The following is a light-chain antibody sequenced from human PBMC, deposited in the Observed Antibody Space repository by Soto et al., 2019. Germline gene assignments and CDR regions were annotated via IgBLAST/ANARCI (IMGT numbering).Light chain of an antibody. Sequence: EIVMTQSPATLSVSPGERVTLSCRASQSVSSNLAWYQQKPGQAPRLLIYGASTRATGIPARFSGSGSGTEFTLPISSLQSEDFAVYYCQQYNNWPPYTFGQGTKLEIK. CDR3: QQYNNWPPYT. V-gene: IGKV3-15*01. CDR2: GAS. J-gene: IGKJ2*01. CDR1: QSVSSN.